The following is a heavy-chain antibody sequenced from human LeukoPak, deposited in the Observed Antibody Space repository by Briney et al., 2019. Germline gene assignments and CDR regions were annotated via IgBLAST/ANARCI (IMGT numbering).Heavy chain of an antibody. Sequence: SETLSLTCTVSGGSISSYYWSWIRQPPGKGLEWIGYIYYSGSTNYNPSLKSRVTISVDTSKNQFSLKLSSVTAADTAVYYCARVAYSSGWYGDYWGQGTLVTVSS. V-gene: IGHV4-59*08. CDR2: IYYSGST. D-gene: IGHD6-19*01. CDR3: ARVAYSSGWYGDY. CDR1: GGSISSYY. J-gene: IGHJ4*02.